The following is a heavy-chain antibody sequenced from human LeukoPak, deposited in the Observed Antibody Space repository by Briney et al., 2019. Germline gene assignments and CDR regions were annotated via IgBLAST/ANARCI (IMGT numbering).Heavy chain of an antibody. D-gene: IGHD3-22*01. V-gene: IGHV3-43*01. Sequence: GGSLRPSCAASGFVFDDYSMHWVRPTPGKGLEWISAINWDGSGTYYAESLKGRFTISRDNGDSTLYLQMNNLRTDDTALYYCASEGGYKGPFDYWGRGTLVTVSS. CDR3: ASEGGYKGPFDY. J-gene: IGHJ4*02. CDR1: GFVFDDYS. CDR2: INWDGSGT.